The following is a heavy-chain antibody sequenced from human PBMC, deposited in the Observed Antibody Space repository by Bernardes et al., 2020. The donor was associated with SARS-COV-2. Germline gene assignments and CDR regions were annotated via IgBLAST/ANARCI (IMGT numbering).Heavy chain of an antibody. D-gene: IGHD6-13*01. Sequence: GGSLRLSCAASGFTVSSNYMSWVRQAPGKGLEWVSVIYSGGSTYYADSVKGRFTISRDNSKNTLYLQMNSLRAEDTAVYYCARDRRRGSSSWYSYYYGMDVWGQGTTVTFS. J-gene: IGHJ6*02. CDR2: IYSGGST. CDR3: ARDRRRGSSSWYSYYYGMDV. CDR1: GFTVSSNY. V-gene: IGHV3-53*01.